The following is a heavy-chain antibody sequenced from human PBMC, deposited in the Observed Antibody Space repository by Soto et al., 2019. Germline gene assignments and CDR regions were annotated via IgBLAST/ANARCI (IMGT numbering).Heavy chain of an antibody. CDR3: ARDLSYGYGPGSNSFHI. CDR2: IYTSGGT. D-gene: IGHD5-18*01. CDR1: GGSISSYS. V-gene: IGHV4-4*07. Sequence: SGTLCLTCTVSGGSISSYSWSWIRQPAGKGLEWIGRIYTSGGTNYNPSLKSRVTMSVDTSKNQFSLKLSSVTAADTAVYYCARDLSYGYGPGSNSFHIWYQATLLTV. J-gene: IGHJ3*02.